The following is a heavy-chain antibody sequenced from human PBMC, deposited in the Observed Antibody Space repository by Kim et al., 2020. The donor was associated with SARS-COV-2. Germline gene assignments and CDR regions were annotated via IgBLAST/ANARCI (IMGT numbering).Heavy chain of an antibody. V-gene: IGHV6-1*01. J-gene: IGHJ3*01. Sequence: DFAVSVKSRISINADTSKNQFSVQLNSVTPEDTAVYYCARDVEWLVGVFDVWGQGTMVTVSS. CDR3: ARDVEWLVGVFDV. D-gene: IGHD6-19*01.